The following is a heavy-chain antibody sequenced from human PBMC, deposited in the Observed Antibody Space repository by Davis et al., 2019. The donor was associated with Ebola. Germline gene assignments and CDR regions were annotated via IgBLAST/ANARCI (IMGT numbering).Heavy chain of an antibody. CDR3: ARGPRKTDFYDTSDYYFDH. J-gene: IGHJ4*02. Sequence: ASVKVSCKASGYTFTNYGISWVRQAPGQGLEWMGWISGYNGRKNYAQKFQGRVTLTTDTSTSTAYMELKSLISDDTAVYYCARGPRKTDFYDTSDYYFDHWGQGTLVTVSS. CDR1: GYTFTNYG. V-gene: IGHV1-18*01. D-gene: IGHD3-22*01. CDR2: ISGYNGRK.